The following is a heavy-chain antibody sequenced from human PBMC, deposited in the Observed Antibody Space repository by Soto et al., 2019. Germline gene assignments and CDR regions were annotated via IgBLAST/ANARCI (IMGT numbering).Heavy chain of an antibody. J-gene: IGHJ4*02. CDR2: ISAYNDHT. CDR3: ARHPDYHDSGGYYFFDY. D-gene: IGHD3-22*01. CDR1: GYTFSSYG. Sequence: QVQLVQSGAEVKKPGASVKVSCKTSGYTFSSYGISWVRQAPGQGLEWMGWISAYNDHTKYTEKVQGRVTMTTDTSXTXXYMELRSLRSDDTAVYYCARHPDYHDSGGYYFFDYWGQGTLVTVSS. V-gene: IGHV1-18*01.